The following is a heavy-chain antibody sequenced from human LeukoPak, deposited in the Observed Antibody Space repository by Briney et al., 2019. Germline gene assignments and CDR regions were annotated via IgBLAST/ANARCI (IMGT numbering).Heavy chain of an antibody. CDR3: ARPPISYDILTGYYTLLYFDY. J-gene: IGHJ4*02. V-gene: IGHV1-18*01. CDR2: TSAYNGNT. D-gene: IGHD3-9*01. Sequence: GASVKVSCKASGYTFTSYGISWVRQAPGQGLEWMGWTSAYNGNTNYAQKLQGRVTMTTDTSTSTAYMELRSLRSDDTAVYYCARPPISYDILTGYYTLLYFDYWGQGTLVTVSS. CDR1: GYTFTSYG.